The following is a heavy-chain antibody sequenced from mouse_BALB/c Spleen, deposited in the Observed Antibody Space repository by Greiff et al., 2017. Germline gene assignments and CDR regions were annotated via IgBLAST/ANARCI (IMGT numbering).Heavy chain of an antibody. CDR3: ARGYYRYDGGGFDY. D-gene: IGHD2-14*01. CDR2: IWSGGST. V-gene: IGHV2-4-1*01. J-gene: IGHJ2*01. CDR1: GFSLTSYG. Sequence: QAHVKQSGPGLVQPSQSLSITCTVSGFSLTSYGVHWVRQSPGKGLEWLGVIWSGGSTDYNAAFISRLSISKDNSKSQVFFKMNSLQADDTAIYYCARGYYRYDGGGFDYWGQGTTLTVSS.